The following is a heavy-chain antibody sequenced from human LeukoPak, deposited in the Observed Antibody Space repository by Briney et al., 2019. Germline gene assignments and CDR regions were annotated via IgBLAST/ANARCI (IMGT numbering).Heavy chain of an antibody. V-gene: IGHV3-11*01. J-gene: IGHJ4*02. CDR3: ARDRGVVVAAMGYYFDY. D-gene: IGHD2-15*01. CDR1: GFTFSDYY. Sequence: PGWSLRLSCAASGFTFSDYYMSWIRQAPGKGLEWISYITNGGTVYYADSVKGRFTLSRDDAKSSLYLQMNSLRAEDTAVYYCARDRGVVVAAMGYYFDYWGQGSLVTVSS. CDR2: ITNGGTV.